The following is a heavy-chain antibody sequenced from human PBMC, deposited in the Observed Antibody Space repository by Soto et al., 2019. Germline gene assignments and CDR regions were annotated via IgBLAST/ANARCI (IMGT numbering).Heavy chain of an antibody. V-gene: IGHV4-59*08. Sequence: SETLSLTCTVSGVSISSYYWTWIRQPPGKGLEWIGYIDDSGSTDYNPSLKRRVTISVDTSKNQFSLKLSSVTAADTAVYYCARLGDDWNYVNNNWFDPWGQGTLVTVSS. CDR3: ARLGDDWNYVNNNWFDP. D-gene: IGHD1-7*01. J-gene: IGHJ5*02. CDR1: GVSISSYY. CDR2: IDDSGST.